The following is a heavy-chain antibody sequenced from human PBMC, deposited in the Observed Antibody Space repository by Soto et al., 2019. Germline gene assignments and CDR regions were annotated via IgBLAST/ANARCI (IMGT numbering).Heavy chain of an antibody. J-gene: IGHJ4*02. Sequence: EVQLVESGGGLVKPGGSLRLSCAASGFTVSSHSMNWVRQAPGKGLEWVSSISSTSSFIYYTDSVKGRFTISRDNAKNSLYLQMNSLRAEDTAVYDCARGDSVTTVTTMDYWGQGSLVTVSS. CDR3: ARGDSVTTVTTMDY. D-gene: IGHD4-17*01. CDR1: GFTVSSHS. V-gene: IGHV3-21*02. CDR2: ISSTSSFI.